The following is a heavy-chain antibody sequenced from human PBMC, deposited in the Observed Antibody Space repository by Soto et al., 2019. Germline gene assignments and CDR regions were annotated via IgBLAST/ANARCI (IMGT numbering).Heavy chain of an antibody. V-gene: IGHV5-51*01. CDR3: ARQHPLDSRVWYT. Sequence: GESLKLSCKVSRDSFTGFWIGWVRQMPGKGLELLGSIYPRDSDTRYSPSFQGQVTISADKSLSTAYLQWNSLQASDTAIYYCARQHPLDSRVWYTWGEGTPVTVSS. J-gene: IGHJ4*02. CDR1: RDSFTGFW. D-gene: IGHD6-19*01. CDR2: IYPRDSDT.